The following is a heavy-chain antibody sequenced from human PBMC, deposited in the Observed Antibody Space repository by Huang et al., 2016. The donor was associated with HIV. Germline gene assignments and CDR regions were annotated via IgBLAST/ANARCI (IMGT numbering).Heavy chain of an antibody. D-gene: IGHD5-12*01. CDR3: AKDREDSAYQLDY. J-gene: IGHJ4*02. V-gene: IGHV3-30*18. CDR1: GFTFSNYG. CDR2: ISYDGRYQ. Sequence: QVQLVESGGGVVQPVRSLRLSCAASGFTFSNYGVHWVRQAPGKGREWVAAISYDGRYQYYSDSVKCRFTISRDDSQNTLYLQMSSLRAEDTAVYFCAKDREDSAYQLDYWGQGTRVTVSS.